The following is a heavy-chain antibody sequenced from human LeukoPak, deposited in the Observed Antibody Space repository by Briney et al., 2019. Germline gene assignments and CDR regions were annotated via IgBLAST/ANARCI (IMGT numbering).Heavy chain of an antibody. Sequence: GGSLRLSCAASGFTFDDYAMHWVRQAPGKGLEWVSGISWNSGSIGYADSVKGRFTISRDNAKNSLYLQMNSLRAEDMALYYCARSLGEAVAGTVWFDPWGQGTLVTVPS. D-gene: IGHD6-19*01. CDR2: ISWNSGSI. CDR3: ARSLGEAVAGTVWFDP. CDR1: GFTFDDYA. J-gene: IGHJ5*02. V-gene: IGHV3-9*03.